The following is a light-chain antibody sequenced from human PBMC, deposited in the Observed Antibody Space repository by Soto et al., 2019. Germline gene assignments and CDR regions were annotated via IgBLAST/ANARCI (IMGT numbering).Light chain of an antibody. CDR2: QAS. CDR3: QHYNRG. V-gene: IGKV1-5*03. CDR1: QSTSNW. J-gene: IGKJ3*01. Sequence: DIQMTQSPSTLSASVGDSVTITCRASQSTSNWLARHQQRPGEAPKLLIYQASTLQTGVPSRFSGSGSGTEFTLTISSLQPDDFATYYCQHYNRGFGAGTKVDIK.